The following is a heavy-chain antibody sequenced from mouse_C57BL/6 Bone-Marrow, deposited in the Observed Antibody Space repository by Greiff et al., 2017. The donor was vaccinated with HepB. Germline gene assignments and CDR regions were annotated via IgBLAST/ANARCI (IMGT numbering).Heavy chain of an antibody. D-gene: IGHD1-1*01. CDR2: INPSNGGT. CDR1: GYTFTSYW. CDR3: ARWSTTVVASFDY. V-gene: IGHV1-53*01. Sequence: QVQLQQPGTELVKPGASVKLSCKASGYTFTSYWMHWVQQRPGQGLEWIGNINPSNGGTNYNEKFKSKATLTVDKSSSTAYMQLSSLTSEDSAVYYCARWSTTVVASFDYWGQGTTLTVSS. J-gene: IGHJ2*01.